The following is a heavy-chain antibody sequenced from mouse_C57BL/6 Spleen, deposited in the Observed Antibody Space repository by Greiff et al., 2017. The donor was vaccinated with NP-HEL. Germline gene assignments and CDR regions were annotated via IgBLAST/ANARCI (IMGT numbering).Heavy chain of an antibody. CDR1: GYTFTSYW. CDR3: ARDFPYYYGSSLDY. Sequence: LQQPGAELVRPGSSVKLSCKASGYTFTSYWMHWVKQRPIQGLEWIGNIDPSDSETHYNQKFKDKATLTVDKSSSTAYMQLSSLTSEDSAVYYCARDFPYYYGSSLDYWGQGTTLTVSS. D-gene: IGHD1-1*01. J-gene: IGHJ2*01. V-gene: IGHV1-52*01. CDR2: IDPSDSET.